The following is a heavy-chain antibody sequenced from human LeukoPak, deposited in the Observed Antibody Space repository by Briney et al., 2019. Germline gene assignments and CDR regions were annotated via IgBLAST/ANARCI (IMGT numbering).Heavy chain of an antibody. V-gene: IGHV4-39*01. CDR1: GGSLSSSSYY. Sequence: PSETLSLTCTVSGGSLSSSSYYWGWIRQPPGKGLEWIGSIYYSGSTYYNPPLKSRVTISVDTSKNQFSLKLSSVTAADTAVYYCARVGSGYCSGGSCLSVDPWGQGTLVTVSS. J-gene: IGHJ5*02. D-gene: IGHD2-15*01. CDR3: ARVGSGYCSGGSCLSVDP. CDR2: IYYSGST.